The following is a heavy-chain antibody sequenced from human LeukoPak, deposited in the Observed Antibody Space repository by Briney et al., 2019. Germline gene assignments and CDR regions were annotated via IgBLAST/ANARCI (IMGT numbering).Heavy chain of an antibody. V-gene: IGHV4-39*01. CDR1: GGSICSSSYY. CDR2: IYYSGST. D-gene: IGHD3-3*01. Sequence: PSETLSLTCTVSGGSICSSSYYWGWIRQPPGKGLEWIGSIYYSGSTYYNPSLKSRVTISVDTSKNQFSLKLSSVTAADTAVYYCAITYYDFWSGYTIFDYWGQGTLVTVSS. CDR3: AITYYDFWSGYTIFDY. J-gene: IGHJ4*02.